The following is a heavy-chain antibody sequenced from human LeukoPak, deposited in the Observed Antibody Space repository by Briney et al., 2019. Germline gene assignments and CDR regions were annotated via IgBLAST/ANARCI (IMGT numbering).Heavy chain of an antibody. Sequence: GESLKISCKGSGSTFTSYWIGWVRQMSGKGLEWMGIIYPGDSDTRYSPSFQGQVTISADKSISTAYLQWSSLEASDTAMYYCARQATIAVAEFDYWGQGTLVTVSS. D-gene: IGHD6-19*01. CDR2: IYPGDSDT. J-gene: IGHJ4*02. CDR3: ARQATIAVAEFDY. V-gene: IGHV5-51*01. CDR1: GSTFTSYW.